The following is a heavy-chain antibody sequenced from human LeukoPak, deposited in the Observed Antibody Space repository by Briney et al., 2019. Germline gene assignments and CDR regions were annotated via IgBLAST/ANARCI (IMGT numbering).Heavy chain of an antibody. Sequence: ASVKVSCKASGYTFTSYDINWVRQATGQGLEWMGWMNPNSGNTGYAQKFQGRGTMTRNTSISTAYMELSSLRSEDTAVYYCARALTILSWFTPREGWFDPWGQGTLVTVSS. CDR2: MNPNSGNT. J-gene: IGHJ5*02. CDR1: GYTFTSYD. V-gene: IGHV1-8*01. CDR3: ARALTILSWFTPREGWFDP. D-gene: IGHD6-13*01.